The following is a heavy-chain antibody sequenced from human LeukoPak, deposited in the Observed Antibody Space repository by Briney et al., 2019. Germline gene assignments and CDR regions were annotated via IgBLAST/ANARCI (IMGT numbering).Heavy chain of an antibody. J-gene: IGHJ4*02. D-gene: IGHD1-7*01. CDR2: INPSGGST. V-gene: IGHV1-46*01. CDR3: ARDQTGTTLLDY. CDR1: GYTFTSYY. Sequence: VASVKVSCKASGYTFTSYYMHWVRQAPGQGLEWMGIINPSGGSTSYAQKFQGRVTKTRDTSTSTVYMELSSLRSEDTAVYYCARDQTGTTLLDYWGQGTLVTVSS.